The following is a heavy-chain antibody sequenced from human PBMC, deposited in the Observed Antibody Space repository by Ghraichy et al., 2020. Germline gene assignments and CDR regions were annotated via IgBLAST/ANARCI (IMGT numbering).Heavy chain of an antibody. V-gene: IGHV4-34*01. D-gene: IGHD6-19*01. Sequence: SETLSLTCAVYGGSFSGYYWSWIRQPPGKGLEWIGEINHSGSTNYNPSLKSRVTISVDTSKNQFSLKLSSVTAADTAVYYCARADFTWGIAVRYYFDYWGQGTLVTVSS. CDR2: INHSGST. J-gene: IGHJ4*02. CDR3: ARADFTWGIAVRYYFDY. CDR1: GGSFSGYY.